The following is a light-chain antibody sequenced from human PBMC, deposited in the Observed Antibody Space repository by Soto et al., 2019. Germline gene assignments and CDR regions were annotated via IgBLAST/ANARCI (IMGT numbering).Light chain of an antibody. CDR1: QSVSSN. J-gene: IGKJ5*01. Sequence: DKVMTQSPATPSVSPGARATLSCRASQSVSSNLAWYQQKPGQAPRLPIYAASTRATDIPARFSGSGSGTEFTLTISSLEPEDFAVYYCQQRSNWPPFTFGQGTRLENK. CDR2: AAS. V-gene: IGKV3-15*01. CDR3: QQRSNWPPFT.